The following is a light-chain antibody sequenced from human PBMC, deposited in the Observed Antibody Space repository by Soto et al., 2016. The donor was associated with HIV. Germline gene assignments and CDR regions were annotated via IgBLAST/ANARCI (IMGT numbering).Light chain of an antibody. Sequence: EIVMTQSPLSLPVTPGEPASISCRSSQSLLHSNGYYYLTWCFQRPGQSPRRLISLGSNRASGVPDRFSGSGSGTDFTLRISRVEAEDVGFYYCMQALQTPLSFGQGTRLEIK. CDR3: MQALQTPLS. J-gene: IGKJ5*01. V-gene: IGKV2-28*01. CDR2: LGS. CDR1: QSLLHSNGYYY.